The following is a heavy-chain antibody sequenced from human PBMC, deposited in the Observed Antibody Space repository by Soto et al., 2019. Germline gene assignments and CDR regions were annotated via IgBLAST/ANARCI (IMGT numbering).Heavy chain of an antibody. CDR1: GYSFSYYW. Sequence: GESLKISCKGSGYSFSYYWIAWVRQMPGKGLEWMGIIYPSDSDTRYSPSFQGQVTISADKSISTAYLQWSSLHASDTAMYYCARRHGYPTAYHYYGLDGRGQGNTGTVS. V-gene: IGHV5-51*01. CDR2: IYPSDSDT. CDR3: ARRHGYPTAYHYYGLDG. J-gene: IGHJ6*02. D-gene: IGHD5-18*01.